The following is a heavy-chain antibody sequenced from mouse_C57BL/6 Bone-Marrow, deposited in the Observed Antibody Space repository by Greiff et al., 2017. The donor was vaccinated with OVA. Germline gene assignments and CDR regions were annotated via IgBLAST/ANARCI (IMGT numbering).Heavy chain of an antibody. CDR1: GFTFSDYG. D-gene: IGHD2-4*01. CDR3: ARGYDYRAMDY. J-gene: IGHJ4*01. Sequence: EVQLVESGGGLVKPGGSLKLSCAASGFTFSDYGMHWVRQAPEKGLEWVAYISSGSSTIYYADTVKGRFTISSANAKNTLFLQMTSLRSEDTAMYYCARGYDYRAMDYWGQGTSVTVAS. V-gene: IGHV5-17*01. CDR2: ISSGSSTI.